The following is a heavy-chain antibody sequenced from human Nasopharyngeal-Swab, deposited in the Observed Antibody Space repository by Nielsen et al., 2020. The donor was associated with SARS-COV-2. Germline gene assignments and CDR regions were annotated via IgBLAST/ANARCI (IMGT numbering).Heavy chain of an antibody. D-gene: IGHD6-13*01. J-gene: IGHJ5*02. CDR2: ITPSGGAT. Sequence: WVRQAPGQGLKWMGVITPSGGATNYARKFQGRVTMTRDPSTSTVYLDLSSLKSEDTAVYFCAREPGGIVAPGRHFDPWGQGTLVTVSS. V-gene: IGHV1-46*01. CDR3: AREPGGIVAPGRHFDP.